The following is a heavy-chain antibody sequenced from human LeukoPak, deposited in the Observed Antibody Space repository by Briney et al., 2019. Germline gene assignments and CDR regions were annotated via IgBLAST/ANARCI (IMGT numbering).Heavy chain of an antibody. CDR1: GGSISSSNW. J-gene: IGHJ4*02. Sequence: SETLSLTCAVSGGSISSSNWWSWVRQPPGKGLEWIGEIYHSGSTNYNPSLKSRVTISVDTSKNQFSLKLSSVTAADTAVYYCARQDRLTYSSSWYGLDYWGQGTLVTVSS. CDR2: IYHSGST. V-gene: IGHV4-4*02. CDR3: ARQDRLTYSSSWYGLDY. D-gene: IGHD6-13*01.